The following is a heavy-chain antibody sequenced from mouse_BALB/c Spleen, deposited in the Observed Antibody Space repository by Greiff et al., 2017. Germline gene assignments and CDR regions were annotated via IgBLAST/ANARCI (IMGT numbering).Heavy chain of an antibody. CDR3: ARSRYDGYYAMDY. CDR2: IYPYNGGT. D-gene: IGHD2-14*01. J-gene: IGHJ4*01. V-gene: IGHV1S29*02. Sequence: VQLQQSGPELVKPGASVKISCKASGYTFTDYNMHWVKQSHGKSLEWIGYIYPYNGGTGYNQKFKSKATLTVDNSSSTAYMELRSLTSEDSAVYYCARSRYDGYYAMDYWGQGTSVTVSS. CDR1: GYTFTDYN.